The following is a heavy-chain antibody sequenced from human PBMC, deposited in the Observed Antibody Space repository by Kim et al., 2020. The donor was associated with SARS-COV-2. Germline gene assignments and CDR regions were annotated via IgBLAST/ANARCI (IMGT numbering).Heavy chain of an antibody. CDR2: ISSSSYI. J-gene: IGHJ6*02. V-gene: IGHV3-21*04. Sequence: GGSLRLSCAASGFTFSSYSMNWVRQAPGKGLEWVSSISSSSYIYYADSVKGRFTISRDNAKNSLYLQMNSLRAEDTAVYYCARRVPDKGGMDVWGQGTTVTVSS. CDR1: GFTFSSYS. CDR3: ARRVPDKGGMDV. D-gene: IGHD2-2*01.